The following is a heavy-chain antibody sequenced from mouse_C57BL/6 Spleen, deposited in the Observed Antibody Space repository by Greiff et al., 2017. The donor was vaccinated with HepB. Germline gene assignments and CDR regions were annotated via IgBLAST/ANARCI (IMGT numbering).Heavy chain of an antibody. V-gene: IGHV1-64*01. CDR2: IHPNSGST. CDR3: ARVRGDAMDY. J-gene: IGHJ4*01. D-gene: IGHD2-14*01. CDR1: GYTFTSYW. Sequence: VQLQQPGAELVKPGASVKLSCKASGYTFTSYWMHWVKQRPGQGLEWIGMIHPNSGSTNYNEKFKSKATLTVDKSPSTAYMQLSSLTSEDSAVYYCARVRGDAMDYWGQGTSVTVSS.